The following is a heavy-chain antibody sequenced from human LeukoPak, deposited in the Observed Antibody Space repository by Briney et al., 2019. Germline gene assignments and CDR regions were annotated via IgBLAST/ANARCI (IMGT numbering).Heavy chain of an antibody. CDR2: IYSGGST. D-gene: IGHD3-10*01. Sequence: GGSLRLSCAASGFTVSSNYMSWVRQAPGKGLEWVSVIYSGGSTYYADSVKGRFTISRDNSKNTLYLQMNSLRAEDTAVYYCARQLWFRELVIDYWGQGTLVTVPS. J-gene: IGHJ4*02. CDR3: ARQLWFRELVIDY. CDR1: GFTVSSNY. V-gene: IGHV3-53*01.